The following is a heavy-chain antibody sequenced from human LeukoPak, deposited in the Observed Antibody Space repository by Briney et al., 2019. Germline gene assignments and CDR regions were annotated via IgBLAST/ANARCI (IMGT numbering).Heavy chain of an antibody. J-gene: IGHJ5*02. CDR3: ARDSVGIVVVPAAIENWFDP. CDR1: GYTFTSYG. Sequence: ASVKVSCKASGYTFTSYGISWVRQAPGQGLEWMGWTSAYNGNTNYAQKLQGRVTMTTDTSTSTAYMELRSLRSDDTAVYYCARDSVGIVVVPAAIENWFDPWGQGTLVTVSS. D-gene: IGHD2-2*03. V-gene: IGHV1-18*01. CDR2: TSAYNGNT.